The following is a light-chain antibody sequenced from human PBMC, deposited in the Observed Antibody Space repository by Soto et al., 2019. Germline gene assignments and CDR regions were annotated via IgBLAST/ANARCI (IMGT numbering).Light chain of an antibody. V-gene: IGKV3-20*01. CDR3: QQYGGSPRT. CDR2: DAS. J-gene: IGKJ1*01. Sequence: ELVLTQSPGTLPLSPGDRATLSCRASQSISQSLAWYQQRPGQSPRLLIYDASRRATGIPDRFTGSGFGTDFTLTISRLPPEDLAAYYCQQYGGSPRTFGQGTKVDIK. CDR1: QSISQS.